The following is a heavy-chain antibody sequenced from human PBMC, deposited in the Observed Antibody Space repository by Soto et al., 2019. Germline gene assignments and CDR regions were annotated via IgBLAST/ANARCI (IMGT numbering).Heavy chain of an antibody. D-gene: IGHD2-15*01. J-gene: IGHJ4*02. CDR1: GGTFSSYA. Sequence: QVQLVQSGAEVKKPGSSVKVSCKASGGTFSSYAISWVRQAPGQGLEWMGGIIPIFGTANYAQKFQGRVTITADESTGTAYMELSSLRSEDTAVYYCARNVVVAATRAYYFDYWGQGTLVTVSS. CDR3: ARNVVVAATRAYYFDY. V-gene: IGHV1-69*01. CDR2: IIPIFGTA.